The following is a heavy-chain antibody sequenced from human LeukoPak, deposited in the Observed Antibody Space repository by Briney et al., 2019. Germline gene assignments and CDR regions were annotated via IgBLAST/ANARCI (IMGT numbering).Heavy chain of an antibody. D-gene: IGHD4-17*01. CDR1: GYSFTSYW. Sequence: GASLQISCQGSGYSFTSYWIGWVRQMPGKGLEWMGIIYPGDSDTRYSPSFQGQVTISADKSISTAYLQWSSLKASDTAMYYCAGGFGVTTSGYYYYGMDVWGQGTTVTVSS. CDR3: AGGFGVTTSGYYYYGMDV. CDR2: IYPGDSDT. V-gene: IGHV5-51*01. J-gene: IGHJ6*02.